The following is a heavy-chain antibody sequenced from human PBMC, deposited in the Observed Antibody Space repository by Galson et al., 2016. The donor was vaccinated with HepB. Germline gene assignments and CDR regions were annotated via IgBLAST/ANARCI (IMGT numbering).Heavy chain of an antibody. Sequence: SLRLSCAASGFTVSSNYLSWVRQAPGKGLEWVSIVYSDGSTYYSDSVRGRFTISRDNSNNIVYLQMNSLGAEDTAVYFCAKNNATARVWGHYHYYMDVWGKGTTVTVSS. CDR1: GFTVSSNY. D-gene: IGHD3-16*01. CDR3: AKNNATARVWGHYHYYMDV. CDR2: VYSDGST. J-gene: IGHJ6*03. V-gene: IGHV3-53*01.